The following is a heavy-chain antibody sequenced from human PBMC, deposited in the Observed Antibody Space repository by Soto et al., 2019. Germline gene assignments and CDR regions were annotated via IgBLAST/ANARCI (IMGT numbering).Heavy chain of an antibody. D-gene: IGHD3-10*01. V-gene: IGHV4-59*08. Sequence: SETLSLTCTVSGGSISDYYWNWIRQPPGKALEWIGYIYYSGSTSYNPSLKSRVTISVDTSKNQFSLKLSSVTAADTAVYYCARRYGSSFDYWGQGTLVTVSS. CDR1: GGSISDYY. J-gene: IGHJ4*02. CDR2: IYYSGST. CDR3: ARRYGSSFDY.